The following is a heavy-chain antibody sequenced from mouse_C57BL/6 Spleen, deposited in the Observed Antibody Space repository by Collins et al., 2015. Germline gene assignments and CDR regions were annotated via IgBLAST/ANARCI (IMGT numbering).Heavy chain of an antibody. Sequence: QIQLVQSGPELKKPGETVKISCKASGYTFTTYGMSWVKQAPGKGLKWMGWINTYSGVPTYADDFKGRFAFSLETSASTAYLQINNLKNEDTATYFCARSRRGYAMDYWGQGTSVTVSS. V-gene: IGHV9-3*01. J-gene: IGHJ4*01. CDR3: ARSRRGYAMDY. CDR2: INTYSGVP. CDR1: GYTFTTYG.